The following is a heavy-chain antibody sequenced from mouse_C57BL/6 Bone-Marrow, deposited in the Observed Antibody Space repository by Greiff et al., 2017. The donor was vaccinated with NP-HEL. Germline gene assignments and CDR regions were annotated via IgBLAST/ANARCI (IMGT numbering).Heavy chain of an antibody. Sequence: VQLQQSGAELARPGASVKMSCKASGYTFTSYTMHWVKQRPGQGLEWIGYINPSSGYTKYNQKFKDKATLTADKSSSTAYMQLSSLTSEDSAVYYCASYDDYDDPFAYWGQGTLVTVSA. CDR2: INPSSGYT. J-gene: IGHJ3*01. CDR3: ASYDDYDDPFAY. D-gene: IGHD2-4*01. CDR1: GYTFTSYT. V-gene: IGHV1-4*01.